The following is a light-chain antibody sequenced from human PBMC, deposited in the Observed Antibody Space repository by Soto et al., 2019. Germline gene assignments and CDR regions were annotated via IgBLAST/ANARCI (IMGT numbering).Light chain of an antibody. Sequence: QSALTQPASVSGSPGQSITISCTGNSSDVGGYNYVSWYKQHTGKAPKLMIYEVSNRPSGVSNRFSGSKSGNTASLTISGLQAEDEADYYCSSYTSSSTPHVVFGGGTKLTVL. CDR2: EVS. V-gene: IGLV2-14*01. J-gene: IGLJ2*01. CDR1: SSDVGGYNY. CDR3: SSYTSSSTPHVV.